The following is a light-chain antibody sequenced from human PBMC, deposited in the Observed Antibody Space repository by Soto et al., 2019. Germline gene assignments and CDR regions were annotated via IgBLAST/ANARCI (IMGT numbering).Light chain of an antibody. V-gene: IGKV3-20*01. CDR2: SAS. Sequence: FGLTQSPGSLYLSPGERATPSCRASQSVPSTYLAWFLQKPVQAPRLLIYSASSRAPGIPDRFRGSGSGTDFTLTISRLEPEDFAVYYCQQYGSSSWTFGQGTKV. CDR1: QSVPSTY. CDR3: QQYGSSSWT. J-gene: IGKJ1*01.